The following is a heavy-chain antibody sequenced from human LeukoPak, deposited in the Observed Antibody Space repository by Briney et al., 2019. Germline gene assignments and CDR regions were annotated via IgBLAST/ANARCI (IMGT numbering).Heavy chain of an antibody. D-gene: IGHD2-15*01. Sequence: SETLSLTCAVYGGSLSGYYWSWLRQPPGKGLEGLGEINHSGSTNYNPSLKSRVTISVDTSKNQFSLKLSSVTAADTAVYYCARGGIVVVVAATRWFDPWGQGTLVTVSS. CDR3: ARGGIVVVVAATRWFDP. J-gene: IGHJ5*02. CDR2: INHSGST. V-gene: IGHV4-34*01. CDR1: GGSLSGYY.